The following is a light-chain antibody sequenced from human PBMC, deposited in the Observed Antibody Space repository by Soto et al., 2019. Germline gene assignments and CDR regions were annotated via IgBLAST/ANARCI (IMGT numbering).Light chain of an antibody. V-gene: IGKV1-9*01. CDR3: QQLNSYPST. CDR2: AAS. J-gene: IGKJ4*01. CDR1: QGISSY. Sequence: DIQLTQSPSFLSASVGDRVTITCRASQGISSYLAWYQQKPGKAPKLLIYAASTLQSGVPSRFSGSGSGTEFTLTISSLQPEDFATYYCQQLNSYPSTFGGGTKLGIK.